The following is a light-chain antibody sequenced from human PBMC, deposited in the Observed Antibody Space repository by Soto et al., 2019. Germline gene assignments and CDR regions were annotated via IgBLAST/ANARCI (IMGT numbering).Light chain of an antibody. CDR3: QQYNDWPPIT. CDR2: DAS. Sequence: EFVWTQSPGTRSWCTGGRATLSCRASQTVRNNYLAWYQQKPGQAPRLLIYDASSRATGIPDRFSGGGSGTDFTLTISSLQSEDLAVYYCQQYNDWPPITFGQGTRLEIK. CDR1: QTVRNNY. V-gene: IGKV3-20*01. J-gene: IGKJ5*01.